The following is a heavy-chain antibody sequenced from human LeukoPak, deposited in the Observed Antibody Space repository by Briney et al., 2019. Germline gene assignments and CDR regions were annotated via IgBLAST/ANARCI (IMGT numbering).Heavy chain of an antibody. J-gene: IGHJ6*03. CDR3: ARGRGPEYSSGWYGNYYYYYYMDV. D-gene: IGHD6-19*01. CDR1: GGSFSGYY. Sequence: SETLSLTCAVYGGSFSGYYWSWIRQPPGKGLEWIGETNHSGSTNYNPSLKSRVTISVDTSKNQFSLKLSSVTAADTAVYYCARGRGPEYSSGWYGNYYYYYYMDVWGKGTTVTVSS. V-gene: IGHV4-34*01. CDR2: TNHSGST.